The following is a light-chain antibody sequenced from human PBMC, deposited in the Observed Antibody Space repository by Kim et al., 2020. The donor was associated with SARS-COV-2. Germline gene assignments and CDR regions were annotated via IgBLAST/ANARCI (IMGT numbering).Light chain of an antibody. J-gene: IGKJ1*01. V-gene: IGKV3-15*01. CDR2: DAS. CDR1: QSVSSS. Sequence: SPGGRATLSCWASQSVSSSLAWYQQKPGQAPRLLIYDASTRATGIPARFTGSGSGTEFTLTISRLQSEDFAFYYCQQYNNWPPWTFGQGTKVDIK. CDR3: QQYNNWPPWT.